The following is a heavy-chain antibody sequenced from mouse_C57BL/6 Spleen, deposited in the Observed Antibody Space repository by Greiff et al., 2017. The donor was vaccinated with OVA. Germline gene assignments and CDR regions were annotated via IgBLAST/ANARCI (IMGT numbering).Heavy chain of an antibody. J-gene: IGHJ2*01. V-gene: IGHV1-82*01. Sequence: QVQLQQSGPELVKPGASVKISCKASGYAFSSSWMNWVKQRPGKGLEWIGRIYPGDGDTNYNGKFKGKATLTADKSSSTAYMQLSSLTSEDSAVYFCARPLYYSNNYCDYWGQGTTLTVSS. CDR3: ARPLYYSNNYCDY. CDR2: IYPGDGDT. CDR1: GYAFSSSW. D-gene: IGHD2-5*01.